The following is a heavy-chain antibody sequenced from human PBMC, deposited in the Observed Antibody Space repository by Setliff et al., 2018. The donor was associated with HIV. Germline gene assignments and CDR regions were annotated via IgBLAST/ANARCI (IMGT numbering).Heavy chain of an antibody. V-gene: IGHV4-39*07. CDR1: GGSISSNNYY. D-gene: IGHD5-18*01. Sequence: SETLSLTCTVSGGSISSNNYYWGWIRQPPGKGLEWIGTIYYSGSTNYNPSLKSRITISIDTSKSQFSLKLTSVAAADTAVYYCARDSGGYNYGFAVGSFDYWGQGALVTVSS. CDR2: IYYSGST. CDR3: ARDSGGYNYGFAVGSFDY. J-gene: IGHJ4*02.